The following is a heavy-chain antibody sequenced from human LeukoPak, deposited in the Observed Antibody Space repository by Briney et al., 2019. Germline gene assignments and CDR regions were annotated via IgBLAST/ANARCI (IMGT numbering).Heavy chain of an antibody. J-gene: IGHJ4*02. V-gene: IGHV3-48*01. CDR2: ISSSGSTI. D-gene: IGHD1-7*01. CDR1: GFTFSNYN. Sequence: GGSLRLSCAASGFTFSNYNMNWVRQAPGKGRECISYISSSGSTIYYEDSVKGRFTISRDNAKSSLFLQMNSLRAEDTAVYYCARENFADLFDYWGQGILVTVSS. CDR3: ARENFADLFDY.